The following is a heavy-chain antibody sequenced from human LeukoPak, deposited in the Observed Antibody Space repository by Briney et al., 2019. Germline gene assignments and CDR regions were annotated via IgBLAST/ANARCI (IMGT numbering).Heavy chain of an antibody. CDR1: GFTFSPYG. D-gene: IGHD2-8*01. CDR3: ARRMDNDY. Sequence: GGSLSLSCAASGFTFSPYGMNWVRQSPRMGLEWVSYISGSSSLIYYADSVKGRFTISRDNAKNTLSLQMNSLRAEDTAVYYCARRMDNDYWGQGTLVTVSS. V-gene: IGHV3-21*04. CDR2: ISGSSSLI. J-gene: IGHJ4*02.